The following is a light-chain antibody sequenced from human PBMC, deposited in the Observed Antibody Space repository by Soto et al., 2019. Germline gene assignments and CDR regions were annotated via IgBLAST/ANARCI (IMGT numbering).Light chain of an antibody. Sequence: QSVLAQPPSASGTPRQRVTISCSGSNSNIGRNDVTWYQQVPGTAPQCLIYSNDQRPSGVPDRISGSRSGTSASLAISGLQSGDEAEYYCAAWDDTLRARVFGGGTKVTVL. V-gene: IGLV1-44*01. CDR3: AAWDDTLRARV. CDR1: NSNIGRND. CDR2: SND. J-gene: IGLJ2*01.